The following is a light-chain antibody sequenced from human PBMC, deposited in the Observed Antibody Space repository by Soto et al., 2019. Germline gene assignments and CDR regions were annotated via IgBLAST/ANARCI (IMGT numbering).Light chain of an antibody. J-gene: IGKJ4*01. Sequence: EIVLTQSPGTLSLSPGARATLSCRARQSVSSSYLAWYQQKPGQAPRLLIYGASSRATGIPDRFSGSGSGTDFTLPISRLEPDDFSAYYGQQYGSSPALTFGGGTKVDIK. CDR3: QQYGSSPALT. CDR2: GAS. CDR1: QSVSSSY. V-gene: IGKV3-20*01.